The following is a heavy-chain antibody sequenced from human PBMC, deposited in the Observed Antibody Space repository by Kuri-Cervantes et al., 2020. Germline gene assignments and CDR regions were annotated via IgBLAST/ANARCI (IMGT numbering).Heavy chain of an antibody. J-gene: IGHJ6*02. Sequence: GGSLRLSCTASGFTFGDYGMTWFRQAPGKGLEWVSAISGSGGSTYYADSVKGRFTISRDNSKNTLYLQMNSLRAEDTAVYYCAIRPRDYYDSXGDRYGMDVWGQGTTVTVSS. CDR3: AIRPRDYYDSXGDRYGMDV. CDR1: GFTFGDYG. CDR2: ISGSGGST. D-gene: IGHD3-22*01. V-gene: IGHV3-23*01.